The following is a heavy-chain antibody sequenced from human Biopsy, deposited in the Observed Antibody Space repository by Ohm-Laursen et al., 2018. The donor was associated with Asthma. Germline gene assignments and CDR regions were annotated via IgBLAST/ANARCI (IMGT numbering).Heavy chain of an antibody. CDR3: AKRRGYSGHDNDY. CDR1: GFMLRSFG. J-gene: IGHJ4*02. D-gene: IGHD5-12*01. V-gene: IGHV3-30*18. Sequence: SLRLSCTASGFMLRSFGMHWVRQAPGKGLEWVAVISYDGNHKFYEDSVKGRFTISRDNSKNTLYLQMNNLRTEDTAVYYCAKRRGYSGHDNDYWGQGTLVIVSS. CDR2: ISYDGNHK.